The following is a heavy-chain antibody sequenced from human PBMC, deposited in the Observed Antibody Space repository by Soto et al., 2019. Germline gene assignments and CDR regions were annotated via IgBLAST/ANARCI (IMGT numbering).Heavy chain of an antibody. V-gene: IGHV4-4*07. CDR1: GFSISTYY. Sequence: PSDTLSLTCAVSGFSISTYYLSLIRQPAGKGLEWIGRIDTSGNTNYNPSLKSRVTMSVDTSKKQFSLKLTSVTAADTAVYYCARYSSNWFQTEGMDVWGQGTTVTVSS. J-gene: IGHJ6*02. CDR3: ARYSSNWFQTEGMDV. D-gene: IGHD6-13*01. CDR2: IDTSGNT.